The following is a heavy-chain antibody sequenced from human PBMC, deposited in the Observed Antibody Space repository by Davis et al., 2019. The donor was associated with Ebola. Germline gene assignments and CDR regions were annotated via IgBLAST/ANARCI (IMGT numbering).Heavy chain of an antibody. CDR1: GYTFTSYY. Sequence: ASVKVSCKASGYTFTSYYMHWVRQAPGQGLEWMGIINPNSDIKSYAQRFQGRVTMTTDASTTTAYMEVRSLRPDDTAAYYCARDYASGYYGMDVWGQGTTVTVSS. CDR2: INPNSDIK. D-gene: IGHD2-2*01. CDR3: ARDYASGYYGMDV. V-gene: IGHV1-46*01. J-gene: IGHJ6*02.